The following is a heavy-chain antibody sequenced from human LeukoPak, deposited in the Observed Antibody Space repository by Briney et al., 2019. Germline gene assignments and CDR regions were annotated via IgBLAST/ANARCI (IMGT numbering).Heavy chain of an antibody. CDR1: GFPFSSYA. J-gene: IGHJ6*02. CDR3: VRGYSFGPYGMDV. CDR2: ISDSGGST. Sequence: GGSLRLSCSASGFPFSSYAIHWVRQAAGKGLEYVSAISDSGGSTYYADSVKGRFTISRDNSKNTLYLQMSSLRAEDTAVYFCVRGYSFGPYGMDVWGQGTTVTVSS. D-gene: IGHD2-15*01. V-gene: IGHV3-64D*09.